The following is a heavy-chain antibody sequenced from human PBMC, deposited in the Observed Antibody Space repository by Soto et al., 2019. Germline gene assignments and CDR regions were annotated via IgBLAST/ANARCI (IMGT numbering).Heavy chain of an antibody. Sequence: GGSLRLSCAASGFTFSSYGMHWVRQAPGKGLVWVSRINSDGSSTSYADSVKGRFTISRDNAKNTLYLQMNSLRAEDTAVYYCARGGYYYYYGMDVWGQGTTVTVSS. CDR3: ARGGYYYYYGMDV. J-gene: IGHJ6*02. D-gene: IGHD3-16*01. V-gene: IGHV3-74*01. CDR2: INSDGSST. CDR1: GFTFSSYG.